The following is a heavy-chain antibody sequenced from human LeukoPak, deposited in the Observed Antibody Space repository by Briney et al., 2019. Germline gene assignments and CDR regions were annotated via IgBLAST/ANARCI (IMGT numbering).Heavy chain of an antibody. D-gene: IGHD2-15*01. V-gene: IGHV3-21*01. J-gene: IGHJ4*02. CDR1: GFTFSSYG. CDR2: ISSSSSYI. CDR3: ARGYCSGGSCSALTY. Sequence: PGGSLRLSCAASGFTFSSYGMHWVRQAPGKGLEWVSSISSSSSYIYYADSVKGRFTISRDNAKNSLYLQMNSLRAEDTAVYYCARGYCSGGSCSALTYWGQGTLVTVSS.